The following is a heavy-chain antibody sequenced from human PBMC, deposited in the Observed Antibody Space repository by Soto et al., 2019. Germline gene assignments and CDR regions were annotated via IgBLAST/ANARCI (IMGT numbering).Heavy chain of an antibody. V-gene: IGHV3-23*01. J-gene: IGHJ4*01. Sequence: CGSLRLSCAASGFIFSSYAMSWVRQAPGKGLEWVSAIRGSGDSTYYADSVKGRFIISRDNSNNTLYLQMNGLRAEDTAVYYCVASSSSYYFEYWGHGTLVTV. CDR3: VASSSSYYFEY. CDR1: GFIFSSYA. CDR2: IRGSGDST.